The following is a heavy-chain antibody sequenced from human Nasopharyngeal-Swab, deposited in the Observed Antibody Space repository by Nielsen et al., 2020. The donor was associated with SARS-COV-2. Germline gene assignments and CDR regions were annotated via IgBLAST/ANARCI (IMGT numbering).Heavy chain of an antibody. CDR1: GFTFSSYS. V-gene: IGHV3-21*01. J-gene: IGHJ4*02. Sequence: GGSLRLSCAASGFTFSSYSMNWVRQAPGKGLEWVSSISSSSSYIYYADSVKGRFTISRDNAKNSLYLQMNGLRAEDTAVYYCARGSYYYDSSGYYDYRGQGTLVTVSS. CDR2: ISSSSSYI. D-gene: IGHD3-22*01. CDR3: ARGSYYYDSSGYYDY.